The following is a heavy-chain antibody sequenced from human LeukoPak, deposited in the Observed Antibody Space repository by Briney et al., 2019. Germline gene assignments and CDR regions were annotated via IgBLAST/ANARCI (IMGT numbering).Heavy chain of an antibody. D-gene: IGHD6-13*01. V-gene: IGHV4-61*02. CDR1: GNSISSGDNY. CDR2: IYTSGST. J-gene: IGHJ4*02. Sequence: SETLSLTCTVSGNSISSGDNYWSWIRQPAGKGLEWIGRIYTSGSTNYNPSLKSRVTMSVDTSKNQFSLNLSSVTAADTAVYYCARDVVAAAGSWDYWGQGTLVTVSS. CDR3: ARDVVAAAGSWDY.